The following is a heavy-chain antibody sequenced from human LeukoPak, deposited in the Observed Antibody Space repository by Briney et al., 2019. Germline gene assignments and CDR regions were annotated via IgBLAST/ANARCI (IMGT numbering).Heavy chain of an antibody. V-gene: IGHV1-69*04. Sequence: ASVKVSCKASGGTFSSYAISWVRQAPGQGLEWMGRIIPILGIANYAQKFQGRVTITADKSTSTAYMELSSLRSEDTAVYYCARDLWDGYAPVYFDYWGQGTLATVSS. D-gene: IGHD5-24*01. CDR1: GGTFSSYA. J-gene: IGHJ4*02. CDR2: IIPILGIA. CDR3: ARDLWDGYAPVYFDY.